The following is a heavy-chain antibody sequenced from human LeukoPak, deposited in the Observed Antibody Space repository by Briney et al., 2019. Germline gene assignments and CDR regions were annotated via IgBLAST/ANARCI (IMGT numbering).Heavy chain of an antibody. V-gene: IGHV4-34*01. D-gene: IGHD3-3*01. CDR3: AATIFGVVSDY. CDR2: INHSGST. CDR1: GGSFSGYY. J-gene: IGHJ4*02. Sequence: SETLSLTWAVYGGSFSGYYWSWIRQPPGKGLEWIGEINHSGSTNYNPSLKSRVTISVDTSKNQFSLKLSSVTAADTAVYYCAATIFGVVSDYWGQVTLVTVSS.